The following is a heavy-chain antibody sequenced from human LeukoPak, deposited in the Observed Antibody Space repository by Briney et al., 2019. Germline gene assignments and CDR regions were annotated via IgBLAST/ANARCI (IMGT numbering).Heavy chain of an antibody. CDR1: GYSFTSYW. D-gene: IGHD3-22*01. CDR3: ATSEGYYDSSGYEGWFDP. V-gene: IGHV5-51*01. CDR2: IYPGDSDT. J-gene: IGHJ5*02. Sequence: GESLKISCKGSGYSFTSYWIGWVRQMPGKSLEWMGIIYPGDSDTRYSPSFQGQVTISADKSISTAYLQWSSLKASDTAMYYCATSEGYYDSSGYEGWFDPWGQGTLVTVSS.